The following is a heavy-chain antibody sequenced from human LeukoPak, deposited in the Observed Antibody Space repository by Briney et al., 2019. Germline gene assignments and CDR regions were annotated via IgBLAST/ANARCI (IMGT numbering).Heavy chain of an antibody. Sequence: PGGSLRLSCAASGSTFSSYEINWVRQAPGKGLEWVSHISSSGSIIYYADSVKGRFTISRDNPKNSLYLQMNSLRAEDTAVYYCARMNYDILTGYYLRAFDVWGQGTMVTVSS. CDR1: GSTFSSYE. CDR2: ISSSGSII. CDR3: ARMNYDILTGYYLRAFDV. J-gene: IGHJ3*01. V-gene: IGHV3-48*03. D-gene: IGHD3-9*01.